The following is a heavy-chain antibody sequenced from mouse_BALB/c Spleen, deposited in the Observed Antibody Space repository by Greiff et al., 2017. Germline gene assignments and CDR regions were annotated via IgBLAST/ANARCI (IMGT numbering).Heavy chain of an antibody. CDR3: TRAAYYRYGDY. CDR1: GFTFSSYT. D-gene: IGHD2-14*01. J-gene: IGHJ2*01. CDR2: ISSGGSYT. Sequence: EVKVVESGGGLVKPGGSLKLSCAASGFTFSSYTMSWVRQTPEKRLEWVATISSGGSYTYYPDSVKGRFTISRDNAKNTLYLQMSSLKSEDTAMYYCTRAAYYRYGDYWGQGTTLTVSS. V-gene: IGHV5-6-4*01.